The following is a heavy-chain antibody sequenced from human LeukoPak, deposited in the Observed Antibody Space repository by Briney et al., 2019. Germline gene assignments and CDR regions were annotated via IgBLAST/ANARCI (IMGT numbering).Heavy chain of an antibody. J-gene: IGHJ1*01. CDR3: ARGWGSGKLEYFQH. CDR1: GGSISSYY. D-gene: IGHD3-10*01. Sequence: PSETLSLTCTVSGGSISSYYWSWTRQPPGKGLEWIGYIYYSGSTNYNPSLKSRVTISVDTSKNQFSLKLSSVTAADTAVYYCARGWGSGKLEYFQHWGQGTLVTVSS. CDR2: IYYSGST. V-gene: IGHV4-59*01.